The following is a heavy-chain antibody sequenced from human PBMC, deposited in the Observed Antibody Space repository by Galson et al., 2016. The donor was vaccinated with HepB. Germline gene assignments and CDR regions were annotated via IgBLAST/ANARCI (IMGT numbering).Heavy chain of an antibody. CDR2: MNSDGSTT. CDR3: ARDPLLWGHWFDP. Sequence: SMRLSCPASGLTFSSYWTHWVRQCPAGGLVWVSHMNSDGSTTAYAASVKGRFTISSYNAKTTLYLQMNSLRVEDTAVHYCARDPLLWGHWFDPWAQGTLVTVS. V-gene: IGHV3-74*01. J-gene: IGHJ5*02. CDR1: GLTFSSYW. D-gene: IGHD3-10*01.